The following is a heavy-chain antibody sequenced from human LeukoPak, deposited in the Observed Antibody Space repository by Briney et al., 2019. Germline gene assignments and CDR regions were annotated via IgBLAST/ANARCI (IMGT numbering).Heavy chain of an antibody. CDR3: TTGTEQQWLSLDY. J-gene: IGHJ4*02. CDR1: GFTLKNAW. Sequence: NPGGSLRLSCVDSGFTLKNAWMSWVRQAPGKGLEWVGRIRSKTDGGTTDYAAPVKGRFTISRDDSKNTLYLQMNSLKTEDTAVYYCTTGTEQQWLSLDYWGQGTLVTVSS. V-gene: IGHV3-15*01. CDR2: IRSKTDGGTT. D-gene: IGHD6-19*01.